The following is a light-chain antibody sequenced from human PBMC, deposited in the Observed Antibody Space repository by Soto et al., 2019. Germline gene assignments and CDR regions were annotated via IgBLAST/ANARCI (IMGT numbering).Light chain of an antibody. J-gene: IGLJ2*01. CDR3: QSSDGNNMV. CDR2: EDN. CDR1: SGSIASGY. Sequence: NFMLTQPHSVSESPGKTLTITCTDSSGSIASGYVQWYQQRPGSAPTTLIYEDNQRPAGVPDRFSGSIDSSSNSASLTISGLRPEDEADYYCQSSDGNNMVFGGGTKLTVL. V-gene: IGLV6-57*02.